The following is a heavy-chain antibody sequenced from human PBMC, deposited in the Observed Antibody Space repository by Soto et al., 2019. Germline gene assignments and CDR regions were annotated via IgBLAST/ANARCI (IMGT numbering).Heavy chain of an antibody. CDR2: TYYRSRWYN. Sequence: SQTLSLTCVISGDSVSSNSAAWNWIRQSPSRGLEWLGRTYYRSRWYNDYAVSVRSRITVNADTSKNQFSLHLNSVTPEDTAVYYCARQYYDILTGYDAFDIWGQGTMVTVSS. V-gene: IGHV6-1*01. D-gene: IGHD3-9*01. CDR1: GDSVSSNSAA. CDR3: ARQYYDILTGYDAFDI. J-gene: IGHJ3*02.